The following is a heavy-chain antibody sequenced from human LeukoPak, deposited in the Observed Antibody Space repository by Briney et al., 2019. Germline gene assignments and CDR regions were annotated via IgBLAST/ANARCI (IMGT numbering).Heavy chain of an antibody. CDR3: ARATNYYGSGSYYRRVYYFDY. CDR1: GGSISSSNW. J-gene: IGHJ4*02. Sequence: SETLSLTCAVSGGSISSSNWWSWVRQPPGKGLEWIGEIYHSGSTNYNPSLKSRVTISVDKSKNQFSLKLSSVTAADTAVYYCARATNYYGSGSYYRRVYYFDYWGQGTLVTVSS. V-gene: IGHV4-4*02. D-gene: IGHD3-10*01. CDR2: IYHSGST.